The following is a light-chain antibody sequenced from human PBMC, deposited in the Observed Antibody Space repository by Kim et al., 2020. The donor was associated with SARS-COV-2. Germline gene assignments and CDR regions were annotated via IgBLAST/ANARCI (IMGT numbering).Light chain of an antibody. CDR1: QGIRNH. J-gene: IGKJ2*01. V-gene: IGKV1-16*01. CDR2: AAS. CDR3: QQYNNLPYT. Sequence: SASVGDRVTITWRTSQGIRNHIAWFQQKPGKAPKSLIFAASNLQSWVPSRFSGSESGTDFTLTISSLQPEDFATYYCQQYNNLPYTLGQGTKVEIK.